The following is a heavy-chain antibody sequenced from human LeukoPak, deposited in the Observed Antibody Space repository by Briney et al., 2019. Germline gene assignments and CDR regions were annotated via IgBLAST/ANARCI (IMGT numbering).Heavy chain of an antibody. Sequence: SATLSLTCTVSGVSIISYYWGSIRQPAGKGVEWVGYIYYSGSTNYHPPLKSRVTISVDTSKNQFSLKLSSVTAADTAEYYGARDRGIAVAEYYFDYWGQGTLVTVSS. CDR1: GVSIISYY. CDR3: ARDRGIAVAEYYFDY. CDR2: IYYSGST. J-gene: IGHJ4*02. V-gene: IGHV4-59*01. D-gene: IGHD6-19*01.